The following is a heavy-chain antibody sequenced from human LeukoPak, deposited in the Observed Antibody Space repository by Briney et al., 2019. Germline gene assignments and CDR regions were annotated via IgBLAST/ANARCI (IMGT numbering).Heavy chain of an antibody. CDR2: IYSSGTT. Sequence: GGSLRLSCAASGFSVSSNYMSWVRQAPGKGLEWVSIIYSSGTTHSADSVRGRFTISRDNSKNTLYLQMSSLRAEDTAVYYCARAVRGYYFDYWGQGTLVTVST. CDR3: ARAVRGYYFDY. V-gene: IGHV3-66*01. J-gene: IGHJ4*02. CDR1: GFSVSSNY. D-gene: IGHD3-10*01.